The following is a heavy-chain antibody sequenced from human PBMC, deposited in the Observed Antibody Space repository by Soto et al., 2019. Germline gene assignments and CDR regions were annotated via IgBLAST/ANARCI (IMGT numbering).Heavy chain of an antibody. Sequence: EVQLVESGGGLVQPGGSLRLSCAASGFTVSSNYMSWVRQAPGKGLEWVSVIYSGGSTYYADSVKGRFTISRDNSKNTLYLQMNSLRAEDTAVYYCARDSLLGPSNYYYYYLDVWVKGTTVTVSS. CDR2: IYSGGST. J-gene: IGHJ6*03. CDR1: GFTVSSNY. V-gene: IGHV3-66*01. D-gene: IGHD3-3*02. CDR3: ARDSLLGPSNYYYYYLDV.